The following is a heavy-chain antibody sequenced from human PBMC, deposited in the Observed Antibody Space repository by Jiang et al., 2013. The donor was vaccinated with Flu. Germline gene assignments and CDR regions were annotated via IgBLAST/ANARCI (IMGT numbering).Heavy chain of an antibody. CDR1: GYTFTNYG. D-gene: IGHD3-10*01. J-gene: IGHJ4*02. CDR2: ISTYNGDT. V-gene: IGHV1-18*04. CDR3: ASGEGRFRFYYFDY. Sequence: GAEVKKPGASVKVSCKASGYTFTNYGISWVRQAPGQGLEWVGWISTYNGDTNFAQKFQGRVTMTTDTSTGTASMELRSLRSDDTAVYFCASGEGRFRFYYFDYWGQGTLVTVSS.